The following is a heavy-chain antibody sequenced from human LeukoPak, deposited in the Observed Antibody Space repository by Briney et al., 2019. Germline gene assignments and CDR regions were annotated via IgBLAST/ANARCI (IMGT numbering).Heavy chain of an antibody. Sequence: SETLSLTCTVSGGSISSYYWSWIRQPAGKGLEWIGRIYNSGSTNYNPSLKSRVTMSVDTSKNQFSLKLSSVTAADTAVYYCARDGYLNMVLGAVGGTGTSFDPWGQGTLVTVSS. CDR1: GGSISSYY. CDR2: IYNSGST. D-gene: IGHD3-10*01. J-gene: IGHJ5*02. CDR3: ARDGYLNMVLGAVGGTGTSFDP. V-gene: IGHV4-4*07.